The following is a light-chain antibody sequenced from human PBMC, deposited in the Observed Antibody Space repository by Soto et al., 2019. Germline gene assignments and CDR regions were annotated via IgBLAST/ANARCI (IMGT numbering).Light chain of an antibody. V-gene: IGKV1-39*01. CDR2: AAS. CDR3: QQSYSTPPT. Sequence: DIQMTQYPSSLSASLGDRVAITCRASQSISSYLNWYQQKPGKAPKLLIYAASSLQSGIPSRFSGSGSGTDFTLTISSLQPEDFATYYCQQSYSTPPTFGQGTKVDIK. CDR1: QSISSY. J-gene: IGKJ1*01.